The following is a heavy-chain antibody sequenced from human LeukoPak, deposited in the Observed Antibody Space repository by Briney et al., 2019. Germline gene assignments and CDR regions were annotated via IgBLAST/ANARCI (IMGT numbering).Heavy chain of an antibody. Sequence: SETLSLTCTVSGGSISSSSYYWGWIRQPPGKGLEWIGSIYYSGSTYYNPSLKSRVTMSVDTSKNQFSLKLSSVTAADTAVYYCARSTITNGNYFDYWGQGTLVTVSS. CDR2: IYYSGST. V-gene: IGHV4-39*01. J-gene: IGHJ4*02. D-gene: IGHD5/OR15-5a*01. CDR1: GGSISSSSYY. CDR3: ARSTITNGNYFDY.